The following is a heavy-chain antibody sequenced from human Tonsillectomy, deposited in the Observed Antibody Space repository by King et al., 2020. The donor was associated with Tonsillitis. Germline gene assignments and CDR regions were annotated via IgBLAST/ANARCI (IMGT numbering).Heavy chain of an antibody. Sequence: VQLVESGAEVRKPGSSVKVSCTASGGIFRSYAISWVRQAPGQGLEWMGGIIPIFGTADYAQKFQGRVTVTADASTSTAYMELSSLRSEDTAVYYCASPESHENEDNSPIYYYGMDVWGQGTTVTVSS. J-gene: IGHJ6*01. V-gene: IGHV1-69*01. CDR2: IIPIFGTA. CDR3: ASPESHENEDNSPIYYYGMDV. CDR1: GGIFRSYA. D-gene: IGHD1-1*01.